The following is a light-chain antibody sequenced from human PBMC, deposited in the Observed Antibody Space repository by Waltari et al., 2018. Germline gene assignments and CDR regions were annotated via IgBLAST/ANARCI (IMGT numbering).Light chain of an antibody. Sequence: DIQMTQSPSSLSASVGDRVTITCRASQSITNFLNWYQQRPGKAPKLLIYAASILQSGVPSKFSGSGSGTDFTLTISSRQPEDFATYYCQQSYNTPLTFGGGTKVEIK. J-gene: IGKJ4*01. V-gene: IGKV1-39*01. CDR3: QQSYNTPLT. CDR1: QSITNF. CDR2: AAS.